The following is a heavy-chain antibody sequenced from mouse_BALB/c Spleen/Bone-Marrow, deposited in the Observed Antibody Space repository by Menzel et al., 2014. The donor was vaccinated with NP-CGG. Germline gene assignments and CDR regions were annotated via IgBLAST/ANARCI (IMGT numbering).Heavy chain of an antibody. CDR2: IYPFSGSS. Sequence: LQQSGSELVRPGTSVKLSCKDSGYTFTSYWMHWVKQRPGQGLEWIGNIYPFSGSSNYDEKFKSKATLTVDTSSSTAYMQLSSLTSEDSAVYYCTRSPITTVVAETMDCWGQGTSVTVSS. V-gene: IGHV1S22*01. J-gene: IGHJ4*01. CDR3: TRSPITTVVAETMDC. D-gene: IGHD1-1*01. CDR1: GYTFTSYW.